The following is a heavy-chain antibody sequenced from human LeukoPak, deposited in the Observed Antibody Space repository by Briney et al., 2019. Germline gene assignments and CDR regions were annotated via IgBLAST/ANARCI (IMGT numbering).Heavy chain of an antibody. D-gene: IGHD4-23*01. J-gene: IGHJ4*02. CDR3: ARAVGSSEYYFDS. CDR2: IYNDGRI. V-gene: IGHV3-53*01. Sequence: PGGSLRLSCAASGFIVSSNYMSWVRQAPGKGLEWVSVIYNDGRIYYADSVKGRFTISRDNSKNTVYLQMNSLRAEDTAIYYCARAVGSSEYYFDSWGQGTLVTVSS. CDR1: GFIVSSNY.